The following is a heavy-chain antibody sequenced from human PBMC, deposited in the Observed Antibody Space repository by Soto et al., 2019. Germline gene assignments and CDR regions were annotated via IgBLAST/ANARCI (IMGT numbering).Heavy chain of an antibody. V-gene: IGHV1-3*01. D-gene: IGHD6-19*01. Sequence: GASVKVSCKASGYTFTSYAMHWVRQAPGQRLEWMGWINAGNGNTKYSQKFQGRVTITRDTSASTAYMELSSLRSEDTAVYYCAVSSGARIWWFDPWGQGTLVTVSS. J-gene: IGHJ5*02. CDR1: GYTFTSYA. CDR2: INAGNGNT. CDR3: AVSSGARIWWFDP.